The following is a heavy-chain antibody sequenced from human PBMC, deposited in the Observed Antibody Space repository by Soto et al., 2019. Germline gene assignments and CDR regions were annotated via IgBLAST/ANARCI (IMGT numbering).Heavy chain of an antibody. CDR3: TRDFGEDWNYRVVDY. Sequence: QVQLVQSGAEVKKPGASVKVSCKASGYTFTSYGISWVRQAPGQGLEWMGWISAYNGNTNYAQKGQGRVTMTTDTSTSTAYMELRNLRSDDTAVYYCTRDFGEDWNYRVVDYWGQGTLVTVSS. V-gene: IGHV1-18*01. J-gene: IGHJ4*02. CDR1: GYTFTSYG. D-gene: IGHD1-7*01. CDR2: ISAYNGNT.